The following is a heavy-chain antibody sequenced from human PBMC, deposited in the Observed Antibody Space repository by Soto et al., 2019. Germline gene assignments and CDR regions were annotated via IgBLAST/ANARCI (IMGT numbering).Heavy chain of an antibody. V-gene: IGHV1-69*06. CDR1: GGTFSSYA. J-gene: IGHJ6*02. Sequence: GASVKVSCKASGGTFSSYAISWVRQAPGQGLEWMGGIIPIFGTANYAQKFQGRVTITADKSTSTAYMELSSLRSEDTAVYYCARDSGEQWLADTPYYYGMDVWGQGTTVTVSS. CDR2: IIPIFGTA. CDR3: ARDSGEQWLADTPYYYGMDV. D-gene: IGHD6-19*01.